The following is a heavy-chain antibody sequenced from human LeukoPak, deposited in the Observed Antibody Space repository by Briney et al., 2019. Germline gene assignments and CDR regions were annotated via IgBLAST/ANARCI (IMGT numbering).Heavy chain of an antibody. D-gene: IGHD3-22*01. V-gene: IGHV4-34*01. CDR2: INHSGST. CDR1: GGSFSGYY. J-gene: IGHJ6*03. Sequence: SETLSLTRAVYGGSFSGYYWSWIRQPPGKGLEWIGEINHSGSTNYNPSLKSRVTISVDTSKNQFSLKLSSVTAADTAVYYCARAGRDSSGYYSYYYYYYMDVWGKGTTVTVSS. CDR3: ARAGRDSSGYYSYYYYYYMDV.